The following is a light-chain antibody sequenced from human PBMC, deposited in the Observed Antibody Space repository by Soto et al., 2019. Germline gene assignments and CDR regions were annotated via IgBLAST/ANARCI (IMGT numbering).Light chain of an antibody. Sequence: QSALTQPPSASGSPGQSVAISCSGTSSDVGGYNYVSWYQQHPGKAPKLMIYDVNKRPSGVPDRFPGSKSGNTASLTVSWLQAEDEADYYCISYAGSNKPAFGGGTKLTVL. CDR2: DVN. CDR1: SSDVGGYNY. J-gene: IGLJ2*01. V-gene: IGLV2-8*01. CDR3: ISYAGSNKPA.